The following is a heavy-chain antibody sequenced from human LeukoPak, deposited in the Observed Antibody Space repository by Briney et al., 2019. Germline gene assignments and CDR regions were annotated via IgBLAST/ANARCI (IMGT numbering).Heavy chain of an antibody. Sequence: ASVKVSCKASGYTFTSYGISWVRQAPGQGLEWMGWIGAYNGNTNYAQKLQGRVTMTTDTSTSTAYMELRSLRSDDTAVYYCATTHREQLWLDAFDIWGQGTMVTVSS. CDR3: ATTHREQLWLDAFDI. CDR1: GYTFTSYG. CDR2: IGAYNGNT. D-gene: IGHD5-18*01. V-gene: IGHV1-18*01. J-gene: IGHJ3*02.